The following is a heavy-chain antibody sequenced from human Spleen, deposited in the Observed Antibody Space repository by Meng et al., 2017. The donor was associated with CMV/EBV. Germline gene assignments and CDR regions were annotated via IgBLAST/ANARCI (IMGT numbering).Heavy chain of an antibody. V-gene: IGHV3-11*06. CDR1: GFTFSDYY. D-gene: IGHD3-22*01. Sequence: GESLKISCAASGFTFSDYYMTWIRQAPGKGLEWVSSISSSSSYIYYADSVKGRFTISRDNAKNSLYLQMNSLRAEDTAVYYCARRCYYDSSGCSDAFDIWGQGTMVTVSS. CDR3: ARRCYYDSSGCSDAFDI. CDR2: ISSSSSYI. J-gene: IGHJ3*02.